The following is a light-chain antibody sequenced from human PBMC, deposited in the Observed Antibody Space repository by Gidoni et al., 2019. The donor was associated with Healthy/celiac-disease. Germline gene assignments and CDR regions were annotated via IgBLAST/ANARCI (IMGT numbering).Light chain of an antibody. CDR1: QSIRSY. Sequence: DIQLPQSPSSLAASVGARVTITCRASQSIRSYLNWYQKKPGKAPKVLIYAASSLQSGVPSRFSGGGSGTDFTLHLRSLQPEDFATYYCPHSYSFGGGTKVDIK. CDR3: PHSYS. CDR2: AAS. J-gene: IGKJ4*01. V-gene: IGKV1-39*01.